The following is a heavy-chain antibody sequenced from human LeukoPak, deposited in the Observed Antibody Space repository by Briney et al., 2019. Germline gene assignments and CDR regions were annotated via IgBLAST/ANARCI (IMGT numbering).Heavy chain of an antibody. J-gene: IGHJ4*02. Sequence: ASVKVSCKASGFTFTSSAMQWVRQARGQRLEWIGWIVVGSGNTNYAQKFQERVTITRDMSTSTAYMELSSLRSEDTAVYYCAADLVMGYSHGNFDYWGQGTLVTVSS. V-gene: IGHV1-58*02. CDR1: GFTFTSSA. CDR3: AADLVMGYSHGNFDY. CDR2: IVVGSGNT. D-gene: IGHD5-18*01.